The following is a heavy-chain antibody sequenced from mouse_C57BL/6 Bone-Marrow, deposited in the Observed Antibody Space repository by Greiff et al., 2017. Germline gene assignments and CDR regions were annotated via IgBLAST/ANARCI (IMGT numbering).Heavy chain of an antibody. Sequence: EVQLQQSGPELVKPGASVKISCKASGYTFTDYYMNWVKQSHGKSLEWIGDINPNNGGTSYNQKFKGKATLTVDKSSSTAYMELRSLTSEDSAVYYCAREGGYYKFAYWGQGTLFTVSA. V-gene: IGHV1-26*01. CDR2: INPNNGGT. CDR1: GYTFTDYY. CDR3: AREGGYYKFAY. J-gene: IGHJ3*01. D-gene: IGHD2-3*01.